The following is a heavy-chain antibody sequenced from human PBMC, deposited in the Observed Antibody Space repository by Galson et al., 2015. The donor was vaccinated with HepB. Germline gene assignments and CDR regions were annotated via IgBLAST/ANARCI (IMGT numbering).Heavy chain of an antibody. CDR3: ARSGVTAIGNWFDP. Sequence: SVKVSCKASGGTFSSYAISWVRQAPGQGLEWMGGIIPIFGTANYAQKFQGRVTITADKSTSTAYMELSSLRSEDTAVYYCARSGVTAIGNWFDPWGQGTLVTVSS. D-gene: IGHD2-21*02. CDR2: IIPIFGTA. V-gene: IGHV1-69*06. CDR1: GGTFSSYA. J-gene: IGHJ5*02.